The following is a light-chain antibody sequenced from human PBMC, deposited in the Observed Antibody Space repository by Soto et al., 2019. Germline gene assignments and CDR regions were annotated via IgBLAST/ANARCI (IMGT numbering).Light chain of an antibody. CDR2: GAS. J-gene: IGKJ1*01. V-gene: IGKV3-20*01. CDR1: QSVSSY. CDR3: QQYGSSGT. Sequence: EVVVRQSPATLSVSPGERATLSCRASQSVSSYLAWYQQKPGQAPRLLIYGASNRATGIPDRFSGSGSGTDSTLTISRLEPEDFAVYYCQQYGSSGTFGQGTKVDIK.